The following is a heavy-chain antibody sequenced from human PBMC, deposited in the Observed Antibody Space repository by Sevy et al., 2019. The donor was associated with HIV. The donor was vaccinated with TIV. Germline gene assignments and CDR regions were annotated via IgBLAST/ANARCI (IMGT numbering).Heavy chain of an antibody. CDR1: GFNFDDYA. CDR2: ITWHSYNI. Sequence: GGSLRLSCAASGFNFDDYAMHWVRQAPGKGLEWVSGITWHSYNIGYADSVKGRFTISRDNAMNSLYLQMNSLRTEDTALYYCARSRASYYGMDVWGQGTTVTVSS. V-gene: IGHV3-9*01. D-gene: IGHD6-6*01. CDR3: ARSRASYYGMDV. J-gene: IGHJ6*02.